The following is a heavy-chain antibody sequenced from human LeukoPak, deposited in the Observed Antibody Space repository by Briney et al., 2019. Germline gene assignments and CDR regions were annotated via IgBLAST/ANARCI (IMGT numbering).Heavy chain of an antibody. V-gene: IGHV3-21*01. J-gene: IGHJ4*02. CDR1: GFTFSSYS. CDR3: ARDRGSYFNYFDY. CDR2: ISSSSSYI. Sequence: GGSLRLSCAASGFTFSSYSMNWVRQAPGKGLEWVSSISSSSSYIYYADSVKGRFTISRDNAKNSLYLQMNSRRAEDTAVYYCARDRGSYFNYFDYWGQGTLVTVSS. D-gene: IGHD1-26*01.